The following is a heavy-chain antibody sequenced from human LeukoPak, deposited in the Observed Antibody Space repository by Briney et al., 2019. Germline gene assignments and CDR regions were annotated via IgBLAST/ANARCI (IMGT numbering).Heavy chain of an antibody. CDR2: IYYSGST. CDR1: GGSISSSSYY. V-gene: IGHV4-39*07. J-gene: IGHJ4*02. D-gene: IGHD3-22*01. Sequence: SETLSLTCTVSGGSISSSSYYWGWIRQPPGKGLEWIGSIYYSGSTYYNPSLESRVTISVDTSKNHFSLKLSSVTAADTAMYFCASGKYYDISAYYFWGQGTLVTVSS. CDR3: ASGKYYDISAYYF.